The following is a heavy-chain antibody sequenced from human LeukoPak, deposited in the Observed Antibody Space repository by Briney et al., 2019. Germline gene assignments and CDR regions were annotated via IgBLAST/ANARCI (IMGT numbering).Heavy chain of an antibody. J-gene: IGHJ4*02. Sequence: PSETLSLTCTVSGGSISSGDYYWSWIRHPPGKGLEWIGYIYYSGSTYYNPSLKSRVTISVDTSKNQFSLKLSSVTAADTAVYYCARIDILTGYPFDYWGQGTLVTVSS. D-gene: IGHD3-9*01. V-gene: IGHV4-30-4*01. CDR1: GGSISSGDYY. CDR2: IYYSGST. CDR3: ARIDILTGYPFDY.